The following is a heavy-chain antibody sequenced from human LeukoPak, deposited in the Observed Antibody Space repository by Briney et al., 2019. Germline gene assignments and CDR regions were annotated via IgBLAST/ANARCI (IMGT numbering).Heavy chain of an antibody. CDR3: ARDGGLQSHFDY. V-gene: IGHV4-59*01. D-gene: IGHD5-24*01. CDR1: GDSFNEYY. CDR2: IYHNGNS. J-gene: IGHJ4*02. Sequence: SQTLSLTCSVFGDSFNEYYWNWVRQPPGKGLQWIGYIYHNGNSNYNPSLKGRLTISVDTAKNQFSLKLTSVTAADTAVYYCARDGGLQSHFDYWGQGALVTVSS.